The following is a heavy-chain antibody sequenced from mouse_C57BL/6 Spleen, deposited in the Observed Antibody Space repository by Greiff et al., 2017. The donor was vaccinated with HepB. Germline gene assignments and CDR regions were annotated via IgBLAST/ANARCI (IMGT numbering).Heavy chain of an antibody. V-gene: IGHV5-4*01. CDR1: GFTFSSYA. CDR2: ISDGGSYT. D-gene: IGHD2-1*01. J-gene: IGHJ2*01. CDR3: AREGVYGNYFDY. Sequence: EVQVVESGGGLVKPGGSLKLSCAASGFTFSSYAMSWVRQTPEKRLEWVATISDGGSYTYYPDNVKGRFTISRDNAKNNLYLQMSHLKSEDTAMYYCAREGVYGNYFDYWGQGTTLTVSS.